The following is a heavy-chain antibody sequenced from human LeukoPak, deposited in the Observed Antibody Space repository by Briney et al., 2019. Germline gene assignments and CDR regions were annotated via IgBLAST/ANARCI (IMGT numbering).Heavy chain of an antibody. D-gene: IGHD5-24*01. CDR3: AREAKRWLQSYYFDY. V-gene: IGHV3-64*01. J-gene: IGHJ4*02. CDR2: ISSNGGST. Sequence: PGGSLRLSCAASGLTFSSYPMHWVRQAPGKGLKYVSAISSNGGSTYYANSVKGRFTISRDNSKNTLYLQMGSLRAEDTAVYFCAREAKRWLQSYYFDYWGQGTLVTVSS. CDR1: GLTFSSYP.